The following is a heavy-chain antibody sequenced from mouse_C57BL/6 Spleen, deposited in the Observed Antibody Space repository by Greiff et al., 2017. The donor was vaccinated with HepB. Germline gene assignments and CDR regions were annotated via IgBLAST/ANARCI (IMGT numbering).Heavy chain of an antibody. CDR3: ASNDNGRSRYFDD. CDR1: GYSFTGYF. D-gene: IGHD2-4*01. Sequence: VQLKQSGPELLKPGASVKISCKASGYSFTGYFMNWVMQSHGKSLEWIGRINPYNGDTFYNQKFKGKATLTVDKSSSTAHMELRSLTSEDSAVYDCASNDNGRSRYFDDWGQGTTLTVSS. CDR2: INPYNGDT. J-gene: IGHJ2*01. V-gene: IGHV1-20*01.